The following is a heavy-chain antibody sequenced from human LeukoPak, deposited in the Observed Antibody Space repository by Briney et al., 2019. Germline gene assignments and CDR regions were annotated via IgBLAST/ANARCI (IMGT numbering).Heavy chain of an antibody. CDR1: GGSFSGYY. J-gene: IGHJ6*03. CDR3: ARPFGYCSSTSCSYMDV. V-gene: IGHV4-34*01. Sequence: SETLSLTCAVYGGSFSGYYWSWIRQPPGKGLEWIGEINHSGSTNYNPSLKSRVTISVDTSKNQFSLKLSSVTAADTAVYYCARPFGYCSSTSCSYMDVWGKGTTVTVS. CDR2: INHSGST. D-gene: IGHD2-2*03.